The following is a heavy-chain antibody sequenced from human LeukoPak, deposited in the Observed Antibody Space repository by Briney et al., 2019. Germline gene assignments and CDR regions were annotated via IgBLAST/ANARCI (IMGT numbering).Heavy chain of an antibody. CDR3: ALYSSSSDY. CDR2: IYDSGSP. V-gene: IGHV4-59*01. CDR1: GGPTSSYY. D-gene: IGHD6-6*01. Sequence: SETLSLTCTVSGGPTSSYYWSWIRQPPGKGLEWIGFIYDSGSPYDNPSLKSRVTISVDTSKKQFSLKLSSVTAADTAMYYCALYSSSSDYWGQGTLVTVSS. J-gene: IGHJ4*02.